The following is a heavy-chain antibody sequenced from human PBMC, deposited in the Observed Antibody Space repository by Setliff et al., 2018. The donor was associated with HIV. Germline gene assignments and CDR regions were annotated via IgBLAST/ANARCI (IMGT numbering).Heavy chain of an antibody. D-gene: IGHD3-22*01. Sequence: GGSLRLSCAASGFTFSTYSMNWVRQGPGKGLEWVSSVSGSSSYMYYADSVKGRFTISRDDAKSSLYLQMYSLRAEDTAVYYCARDRASSGYYARFDHWGQGTLVTVSS. CDR1: GFTFSTYS. CDR3: ARDRASSGYYARFDH. J-gene: IGHJ4*02. CDR2: VSGSSSYM. V-gene: IGHV3-21*01.